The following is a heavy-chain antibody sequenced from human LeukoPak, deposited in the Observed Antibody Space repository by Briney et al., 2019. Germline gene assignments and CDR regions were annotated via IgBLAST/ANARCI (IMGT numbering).Heavy chain of an antibody. CDR1: GYTFTGYY. D-gene: IGHD3-22*01. Sequence: ASVKVSCKASGYTFTGYYMHWVRQSPGQGLEWMGWINPNSGGTNYAQKFQGRVTMTTDTSTSTAYMELRSLRSDDTAVYYCARDPMIVVVDDAFDIWGQGTMVTVSS. J-gene: IGHJ3*02. V-gene: IGHV1-2*02. CDR3: ARDPMIVVVDDAFDI. CDR2: INPNSGGT.